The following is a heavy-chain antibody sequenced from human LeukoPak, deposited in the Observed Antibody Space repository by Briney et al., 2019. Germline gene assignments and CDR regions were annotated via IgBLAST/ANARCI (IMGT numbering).Heavy chain of an antibody. CDR2: INPSGGST. J-gene: IGHJ4*02. CDR3: ARDLARVGDYDILTGYYDY. V-gene: IGHV1-46*01. D-gene: IGHD3-9*01. Sequence: ASVKVSCKASGYIFTSYYMHWVRQAPGQGLEWMGIINPSGGSTSYAQRFQGRVTMTRDTSTSTVYMELSSLRSEDTAVYYCARDLARVGDYDILTGYYDYWGQGTLATVSS. CDR1: GYIFTSYY.